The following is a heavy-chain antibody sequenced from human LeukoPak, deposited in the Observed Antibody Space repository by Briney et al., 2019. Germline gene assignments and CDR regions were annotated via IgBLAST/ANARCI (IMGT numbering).Heavy chain of an antibody. D-gene: IGHD6-19*01. CDR1: GGSISSYY. J-gene: IGHJ5*02. V-gene: IGHV4-59*01. CDR3: ARVSYSSGWYGVWFDP. Sequence: SETLSLTCTVSGGSISSYYWSWIPQPPGKGLEWIGYIYYSGSTNYNPSLKSRVTISVDTSKNQFSLKLSSVTAADTAVYYCARVSYSSGWYGVWFDPWGQGTLVTVSS. CDR2: IYYSGST.